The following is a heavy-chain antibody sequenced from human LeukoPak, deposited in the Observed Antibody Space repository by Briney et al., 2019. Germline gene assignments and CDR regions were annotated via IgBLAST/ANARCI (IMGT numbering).Heavy chain of an antibody. CDR2: IMEDGSEK. J-gene: IGHJ5*02. Sequence: PGGSLRLSCAASGFTFSNYWMSWVRQAPGKGLEWVANIMEDGSEKKYVDSVKGRCTISRHNAKNSLHLQMNSLRAEDTAVYYCARDSRGGHLSSWGQGTLVIVSS. V-gene: IGHV3-7*01. CDR3: ARDSRGGHLSS. D-gene: IGHD5-24*01. CDR1: GFTFSNYW.